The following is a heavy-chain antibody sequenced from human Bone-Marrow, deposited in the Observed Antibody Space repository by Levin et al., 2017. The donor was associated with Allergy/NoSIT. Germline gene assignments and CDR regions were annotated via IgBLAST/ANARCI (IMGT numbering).Heavy chain of an antibody. CDR1: GFTLTTYA. J-gene: IGHJ4*02. V-gene: IGHV3-23*01. CDR2: VSGSDIRT. CDR3: AKGGTMGTHYFDY. Sequence: GGSLRLSCSGSGFTLTTYAMSWVRQAPGKGLEWVSAVSGSDIRTYYADSVKGRFTISRDNSKITVYLQMNSLRAEDTAVYYCAKGGTMGTHYFDYWGRGTLVTVSS. D-gene: IGHD4-23*01.